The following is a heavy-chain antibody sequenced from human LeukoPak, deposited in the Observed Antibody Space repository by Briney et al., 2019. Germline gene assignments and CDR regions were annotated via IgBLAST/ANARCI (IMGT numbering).Heavy chain of an antibody. CDR3: ARVWNYYDSSGYYLGSSFDY. Sequence: ASVKVSCKASGYTFTSYGISWVRQAPGQGLEWMGWISVYNGNTNYAQNLQGRVTMTTDTSTSTAYMEPRSLRSDDTAVYYCARVWNYYDSSGYYLGSSFDYWGQGTLVTVSS. D-gene: IGHD3-22*01. CDR1: GYTFTSYG. V-gene: IGHV1-18*01. J-gene: IGHJ4*02. CDR2: ISVYNGNT.